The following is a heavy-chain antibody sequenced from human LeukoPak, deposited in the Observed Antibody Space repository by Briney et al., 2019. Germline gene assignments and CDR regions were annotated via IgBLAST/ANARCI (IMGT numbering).Heavy chain of an antibody. CDR2: FNPNSGGT. CDR3: AREQSYYYGMDV. J-gene: IGHJ6*02. CDR1: GYTFTGYY. D-gene: IGHD4-11*01. Sequence: ASVKVSCKASGYTFTGYYMHWVRQAPGQGLEWMGRFNPNSGGTNYAQKFQGRVTMTRDTSISTAYMELSRLRSDDTAVYYCAREQSYYYGMDVWGQGTTVTVSS. V-gene: IGHV1-2*06.